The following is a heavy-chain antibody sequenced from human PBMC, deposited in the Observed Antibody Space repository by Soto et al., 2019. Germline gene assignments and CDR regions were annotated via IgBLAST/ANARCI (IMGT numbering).Heavy chain of an antibody. Sequence: QVQLVQSGAEVKKPGSSVMVSCKASGGTFSSYVITWVRQAPGQGLEWMGGIIPMLGTADYAQKFQGRLTITADEPTNTAYMELSSLRSEDTAVYYCARDPNDRSGTFDYWGQGTLVTVSS. CDR3: ARDPNDRSGTFDY. CDR1: GGTFSSYV. D-gene: IGHD3-22*01. J-gene: IGHJ4*02. CDR2: IIPMLGTA. V-gene: IGHV1-69*11.